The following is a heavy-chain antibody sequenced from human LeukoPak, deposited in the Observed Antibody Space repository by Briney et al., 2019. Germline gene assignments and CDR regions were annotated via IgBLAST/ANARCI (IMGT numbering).Heavy chain of an antibody. D-gene: IGHD3-10*01. CDR3: ARHESDYPGSGSYYTRSKNYYYYYMDV. Sequence: PGESLKISCKGSGYSFTTYWIGWVRQMPGKGLEWMGIIYPGDSDTRYSPSFQGQVTISADKSISTAYLQWSSLKASDTAMYYCARHESDYPGSGSYYTRSKNYYYYYMDVWGKGTTVTISS. V-gene: IGHV5-51*01. CDR1: GYSFTTYW. CDR2: IYPGDSDT. J-gene: IGHJ6*03.